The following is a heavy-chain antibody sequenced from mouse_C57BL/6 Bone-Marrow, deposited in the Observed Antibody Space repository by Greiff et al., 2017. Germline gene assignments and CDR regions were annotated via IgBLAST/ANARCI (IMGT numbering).Heavy chain of an antibody. CDR3: AIKGAYYSNYFDY. V-gene: IGHV1-74*01. CDR1: GYTFTSYW. D-gene: IGHD2-5*01. J-gene: IGHJ2*01. Sequence: QVQLQQPGAELVKPGASVKVSCKASGYTFTSYWMHWVKQRPGQGLEWIGRIHPSDSGTNYNQKFKGKATLTVDKSSSTAYMQLSSLTSEDSAVYYCAIKGAYYSNYFDYWGQGTTLTVSS. CDR2: IHPSDSGT.